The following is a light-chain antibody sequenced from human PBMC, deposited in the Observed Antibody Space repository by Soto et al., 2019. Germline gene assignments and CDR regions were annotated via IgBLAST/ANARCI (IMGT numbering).Light chain of an antibody. Sequence: QSALTQPASVSGSPGQSITISCTGTGSDVGGYDYVSWYQHHPGKAPKVMIYEVTNRPSGVSNRFSGSKSGNTASLTISGLLADDEADYYCSSYTSSSTYVFGTGPKVIVL. CDR1: GSDVGGYDY. CDR3: SSYTSSSTYV. V-gene: IGLV2-14*01. J-gene: IGLJ1*01. CDR2: EVT.